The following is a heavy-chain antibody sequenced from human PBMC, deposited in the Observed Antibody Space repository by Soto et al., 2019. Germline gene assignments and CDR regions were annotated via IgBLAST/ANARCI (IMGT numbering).Heavy chain of an antibody. V-gene: IGHV3-9*01. D-gene: IGHD1-20*01. Sequence: GGSLRLSCAASGFTFDDYAMHWVRQAPGKGLEWVSGISWNSGSIGYADSVKGRFTISRDNAKNSLYLQMNSLRAEDTALYYCARAVEYNGTPWSPVYYFDYGGQGPLVT. CDR2: ISWNSGSI. J-gene: IGHJ4*02. CDR1: GFTFDDYA. CDR3: ARAVEYNGTPWSPVYYFDY.